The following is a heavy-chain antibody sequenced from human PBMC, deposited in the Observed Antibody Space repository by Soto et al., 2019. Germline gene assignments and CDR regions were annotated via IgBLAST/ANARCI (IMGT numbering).Heavy chain of an antibody. CDR1: GYTFTGYY. CDR3: ARGPDIMITFGGGPFGY. V-gene: IGHV1-2*02. Sequence: QVQLVQSGAEVKKPGASVKVSCKASGYTFTGYYMHWVRQAPGQGLEWMGWINPNSGGTNYAQKFQGRVTMTRDTSISTAYMELSRLRSDDTAVYYCARGPDIMITFGGGPFGYWGQGTLVTVSS. D-gene: IGHD3-16*01. J-gene: IGHJ4*02. CDR2: INPNSGGT.